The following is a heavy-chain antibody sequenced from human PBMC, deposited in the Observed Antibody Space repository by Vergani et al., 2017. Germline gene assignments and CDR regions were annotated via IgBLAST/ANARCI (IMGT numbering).Heavy chain of an antibody. D-gene: IGHD5-18*01. V-gene: IGHV4-38-2*01. CDR1: GYSISSGYY. J-gene: IGHJ5*02. CDR3: ARVRGYSYAHNWFDP. CDR2: IYHSGST. Sequence: QVQLQESGPGLVKPSETLSLTCAVSGYSISSGYYWGWIRQPPGKGLEWIGSIYHSGSTYYNPSLKSRVTISVDTCKNQFALKLSSVTAADTAVYYCARVRGYSYAHNWFDPWGQGTLVTVSS.